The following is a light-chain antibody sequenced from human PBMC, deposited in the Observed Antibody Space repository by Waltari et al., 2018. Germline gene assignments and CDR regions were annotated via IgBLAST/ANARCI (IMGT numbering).Light chain of an antibody. CDR1: QSALYSSNNKNY. V-gene: IGKV4-1*01. Sequence: IVISRSPDSLAMSLGQRSTINCKSSQSALYSSNNKNYLAWYQQKPGQPPKLLIYWASTRESGVPDRFSGSGSGTDFTLTISSLQAEDVAVYYCQQYYSTPRTFGQGTKLEIK. CDR3: QQYYSTPRT. CDR2: WAS. J-gene: IGKJ2*02.